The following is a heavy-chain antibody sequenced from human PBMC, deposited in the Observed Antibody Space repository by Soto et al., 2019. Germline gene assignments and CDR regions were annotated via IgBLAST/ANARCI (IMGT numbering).Heavy chain of an antibody. D-gene: IGHD3-10*01. CDR3: ARKNMVRGVTYSYYGMDV. V-gene: IGHV3-21*01. Sequence: EVQLVESGGGLVKPGGSLRLSCAASGFTFSSYSMNWVRQAPGKGLEWVSSISSSSSYIYYADSVKGRFTISRDNTKNSLSVVMNSLRAEDTAVSYCARKNMVRGVTYSYYGMDVWGQGTTVTVSS. J-gene: IGHJ6*02. CDR1: GFTFSSYS. CDR2: ISSSSSYI.